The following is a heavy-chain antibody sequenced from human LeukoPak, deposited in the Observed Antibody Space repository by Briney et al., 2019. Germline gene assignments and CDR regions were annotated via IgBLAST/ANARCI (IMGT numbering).Heavy chain of an antibody. CDR3: ARGRRGSGWYGGGFFDY. CDR2: MNPNSGNT. V-gene: IGHV1-8*01. CDR1: GYTFTSYD. Sequence: ASVKVSCKASGYTFTSYDINWVRQATGQGLEWMGWMNPNSGNTGYAQKFQGRVTMTRNTSISTAYMEQSSLRSEDTAVYYCARGRRGSGWYGGGFFDYWGQGTLVTVSS. J-gene: IGHJ4*02. D-gene: IGHD6-19*01.